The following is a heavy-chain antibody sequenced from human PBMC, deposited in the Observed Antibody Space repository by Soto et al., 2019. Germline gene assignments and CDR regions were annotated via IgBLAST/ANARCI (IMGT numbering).Heavy chain of an antibody. CDR1: GGTFSSYA. V-gene: IGHV1-69*01. D-gene: IGHD6-19*01. J-gene: IGHJ4*02. CDR3: AREAVAGGAY. CDR2: IIPSFGTA. Sequence: QVQLVQSGAEVKKPGSSVKVSCKASGGTFSSYAISWVRQAPGQGLEWMGGIIPSFGTANYAQKFQGRVTINADESTSNAYMELSGLRAEDTAVYYFAREAVAGGAYWGQGTLVTGSS.